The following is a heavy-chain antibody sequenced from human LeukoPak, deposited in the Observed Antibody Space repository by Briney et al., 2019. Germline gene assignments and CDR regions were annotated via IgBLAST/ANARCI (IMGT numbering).Heavy chain of an antibody. D-gene: IGHD3-22*01. V-gene: IGHV3-66*01. J-gene: IGHJ3*02. CDR1: GFTVSSNY. CDR3: ARDSWRYYYDSREI. Sequence: GGSLRLFCAASGFTVSSNYMSWVRQAPGKGLEWVSVIYSGGSTYYAASVKGRFTISRDNSKNTLYLQMNSLRAEDPAVYYCARDSWRYYYDSREIWGQGTMVSVSS. CDR2: IYSGGST.